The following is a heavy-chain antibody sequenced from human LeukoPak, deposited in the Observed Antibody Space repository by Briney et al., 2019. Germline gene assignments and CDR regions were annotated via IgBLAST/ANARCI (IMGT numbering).Heavy chain of an antibody. V-gene: IGHV3-30*02. CDR2: IRYSGSNK. D-gene: IGHD4-11*01. Sequence: GGSLRLSCAASGFTFSSYGMHWVRQAPGKGLEWVAFIRYSGSNKYYADSVKGRFTISRDNSKNTLYLQMNSLRAEDTAVYYCAKGLSVTTSIRYYYYYYYMDVWGKGTTVTVSS. J-gene: IGHJ6*03. CDR3: AKGLSVTTSIRYYYYYYYMDV. CDR1: GFTFSSYG.